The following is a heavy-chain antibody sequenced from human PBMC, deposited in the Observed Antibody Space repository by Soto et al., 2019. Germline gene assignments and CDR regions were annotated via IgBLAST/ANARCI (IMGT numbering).Heavy chain of an antibody. J-gene: IGHJ4*02. D-gene: IGHD3-10*01. Sequence: QVQLQESGPGLLKPSETLSLTCTVSGGSITSDYWIWIRQPPGKGLEWIGYIYYSGNTNYNPSLKSRGTISVDTSKKQFSLKLNSVTAADTAIYYCARHLRRDSVSTPFDFWGQGTLVTVSS. V-gene: IGHV4-59*08. CDR3: ARHLRRDSVSTPFDF. CDR2: IYYSGNT. CDR1: GGSITSDY.